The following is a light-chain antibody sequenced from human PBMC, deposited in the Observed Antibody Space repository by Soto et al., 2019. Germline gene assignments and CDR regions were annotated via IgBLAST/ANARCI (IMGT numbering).Light chain of an antibody. Sequence: VMTQSPGTLSLSPGERDSLSCRVSQSVSSSYLAWYQQKPGQAPRLLIYGASSRATGIPDRFSGSGSGTDFTLTISRLEPEDFAVYYCQQYGSSPPVTFGQGTKVDIK. CDR3: QQYGSSPPVT. V-gene: IGKV3-20*01. J-gene: IGKJ1*01. CDR1: QSVSSSY. CDR2: GAS.